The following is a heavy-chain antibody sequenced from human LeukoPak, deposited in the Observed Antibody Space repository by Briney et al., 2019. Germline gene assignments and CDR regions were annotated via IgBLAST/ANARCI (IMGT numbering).Heavy chain of an antibody. Sequence: GGSLGLSCADSGFTFSSYWMHWVRQAPGKGLVWVSRINRDGSTTTYADSVKGRFTISRDNAKNTLYLQMNSLRAEDTAVYYCARDLSGSRDNWGQGTLVTVSS. V-gene: IGHV3-74*01. CDR3: ARDLSGSRDN. D-gene: IGHD2-15*01. J-gene: IGHJ4*02. CDR1: GFTFSSYW. CDR2: INRDGSTT.